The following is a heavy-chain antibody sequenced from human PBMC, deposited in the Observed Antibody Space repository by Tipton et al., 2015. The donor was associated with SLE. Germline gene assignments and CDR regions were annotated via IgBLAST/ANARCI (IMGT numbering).Heavy chain of an antibody. CDR2: IYYSGST. D-gene: IGHD2-2*01. Sequence: TLSLTCTVSGGSISSGGYYWSWIRQHPGKGLEWIGYIYYSGSTYYTPSLKSRVTMSVDTSKNQFSLKLSSVTAADTAVYYCARYVVVPAAISSYYYYMDVWGKGTTVTVSS. J-gene: IGHJ6*03. CDR3: ARYVVVPAAISSYYYYMDV. CDR1: GGSISSGGYY. V-gene: IGHV4-31*03.